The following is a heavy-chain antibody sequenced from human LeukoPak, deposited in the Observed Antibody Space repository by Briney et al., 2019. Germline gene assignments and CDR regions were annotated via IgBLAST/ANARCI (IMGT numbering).Heavy chain of an antibody. CDR1: GYSFTSYW. CDR3: ATRGYSDAFDI. V-gene: IGHV5-51*01. D-gene: IGHD3-22*01. Sequence: GESLQISCQGSGYSFTSYWIGWVRQMPGKGLEWMGVIYPGDSDTRYSPSFQGQVTISADKSISTAYLQWSSLKASDTAMYYCATRGYSDAFDIWGQGTMVTVSS. J-gene: IGHJ3*02. CDR2: IYPGDSDT.